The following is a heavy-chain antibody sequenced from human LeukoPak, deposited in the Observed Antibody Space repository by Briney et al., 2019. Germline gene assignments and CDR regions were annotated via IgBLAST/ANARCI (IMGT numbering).Heavy chain of an antibody. Sequence: ASVKVSCKASGYTFTSYDINWVRQATGQGREWMGWMNPNSGKTAYAQKFQGRVTITRNTSISTAYMEVSSLRSEDTAVYYCASGDCSSTSCYSFWGQGTLVTVSS. CDR1: GYTFTSYD. D-gene: IGHD2-2*01. CDR3: ASGDCSSTSCYSF. CDR2: MNPNSGKT. V-gene: IGHV1-8*03. J-gene: IGHJ4*02.